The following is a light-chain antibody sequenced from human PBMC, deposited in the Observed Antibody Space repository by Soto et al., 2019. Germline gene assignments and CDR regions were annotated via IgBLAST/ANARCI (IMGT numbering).Light chain of an antibody. J-gene: IGKJ4*01. CDR3: QQYDNWPPVT. CDR1: QSISTK. V-gene: IGKV3-15*01. CDR2: GAS. Sequence: EIVMTQSPATLSVSPGESATLSCRASQSISTKLAWYQHKPGQAPRLLIYGASTRATGIPARFSGSGSGTEFTLTISSLQSEDFAVYYCQQYDNWPPVTFGGGTKVEIK.